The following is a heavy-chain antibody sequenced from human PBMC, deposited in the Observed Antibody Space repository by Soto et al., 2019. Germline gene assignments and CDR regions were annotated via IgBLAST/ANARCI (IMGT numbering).Heavy chain of an antibody. D-gene: IGHD3-10*01. J-gene: IGHJ4*02. Sequence: SETLSLTCTVSGGSISSYYWSWIRQPPGKGLEWIGYIYYSGSTNYNPSLKSRVTISVDTSKNQFSLKLSSVTAADTAVYYCAGSGSYYHLDYSGQGTLVTVSS. CDR2: IYYSGST. CDR3: AGSGSYYHLDY. CDR1: GGSISSYY. V-gene: IGHV4-59*08.